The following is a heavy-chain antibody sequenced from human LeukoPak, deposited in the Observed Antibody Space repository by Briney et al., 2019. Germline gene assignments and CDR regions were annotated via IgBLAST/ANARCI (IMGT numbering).Heavy chain of an antibody. CDR1: GGSISSYY. CDR3: ARDGIAAAGTIGAFDI. Sequence: SETLSLTCTVSGGSISSYYWSWIRQPAGKGLEWIGRIYTSGSTNYNPSLKSRVTMSVDTSKNQFSLKLSPVTAADTAVYYCARDGIAAAGTIGAFDIWGQGTMVTVSS. D-gene: IGHD6-13*01. J-gene: IGHJ3*02. V-gene: IGHV4-4*07. CDR2: IYTSGST.